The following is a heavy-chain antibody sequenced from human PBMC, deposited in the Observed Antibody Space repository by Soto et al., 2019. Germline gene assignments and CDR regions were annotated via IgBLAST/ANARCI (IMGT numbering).Heavy chain of an antibody. D-gene: IGHD5-12*01. CDR3: AKDLDIVATPGHWFDP. V-gene: IGHV3-23*01. J-gene: IGHJ5*02. CDR2: ISGSGGST. CDR1: GFTFSSYA. Sequence: GGSLRLSCAASGFTFSSYAMSWVRQAPGKGLEWVSAISGSGGSTYYADSVKGRFTISRDNSKNTLYLQMNSLRAEDTAVYYCAKDLDIVATPGHWFDPWGQGTLVTVSS.